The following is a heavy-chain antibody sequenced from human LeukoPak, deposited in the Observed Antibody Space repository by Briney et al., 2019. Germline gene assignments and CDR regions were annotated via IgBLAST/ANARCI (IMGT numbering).Heavy chain of an antibody. J-gene: IGHJ4*02. D-gene: IGHD5-12*01. V-gene: IGHV3-30*18. CDR1: GFTFSSYG. Sequence: GGSLRLSCAASGFTFSSYGMHWVRQAPGKGLEGGAVISYGGSNKYYADSVKGRFTISRDNSKNTLYLQMNSLRAEDTAVYYCAKDYVVATSTHIVWGQGTLVTVSS. CDR3: AKDYVVATSTHIV. CDR2: ISYGGSNK.